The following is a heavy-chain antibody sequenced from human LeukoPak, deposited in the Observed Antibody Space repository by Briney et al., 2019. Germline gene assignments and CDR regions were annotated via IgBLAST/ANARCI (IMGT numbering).Heavy chain of an antibody. CDR1: GFTFSSYE. Sequence: PGGSLRLSCAASGFTFSSYEMNWVRQAPGKGLEWVSYISSRDSTTYYADSVKGRFTISRDNAKNSLYLQMNSLRAEDTAVYYCTRVDRSYTYYDYYGMDVWGQGTTVTVSS. D-gene: IGHD3-10*01. CDR3: TRVDRSYTYYDYYGMDV. CDR2: ISSRDSTT. V-gene: IGHV3-48*03. J-gene: IGHJ6*02.